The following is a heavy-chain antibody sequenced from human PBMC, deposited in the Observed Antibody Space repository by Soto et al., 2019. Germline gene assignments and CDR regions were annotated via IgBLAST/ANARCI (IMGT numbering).Heavy chain of an antibody. J-gene: IGHJ4*02. V-gene: IGHV4-31*03. D-gene: IGHD6-13*01. CDR1: GGSISSGGYY. CDR2: IYYSGST. Sequence: LSLTCTVSGGSISSGGYYWSWIRQHPGKGLEWIGYIYYSGSTYYNPSLRSRVTISVDTSKNQFSLKLSSVTAADTAVYYCARDRIYSTFFDYWGQGTLVTVSS. CDR3: ARDRIYSTFFDY.